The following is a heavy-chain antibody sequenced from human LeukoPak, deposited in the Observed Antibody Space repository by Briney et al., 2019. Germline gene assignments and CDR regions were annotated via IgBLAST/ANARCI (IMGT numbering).Heavy chain of an antibody. D-gene: IGHD1-26*01. J-gene: IGHJ4*01. V-gene: IGHV3-23*01. CDR3: AKDAHSGSYFDY. CDR1: GFTFTNYA. CDR2: LSDSGGST. Sequence: GGSLRLSCAASGFTFTNYAMNWVRQAPGKGLEWVSALSDSGGSTYYADSVKGRFTISRDNSKNTLYLQMNSLRVEDTAVYYCAKDAHSGSYFDYWGQGILVTVSS.